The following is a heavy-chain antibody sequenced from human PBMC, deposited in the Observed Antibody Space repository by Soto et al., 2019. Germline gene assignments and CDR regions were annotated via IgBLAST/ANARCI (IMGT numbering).Heavy chain of an antibody. CDR3: ARVGYYDSSGDLTYFFDY. CDR2: IYCSGNT. Sequence: PSETLSLTCTVYGGSISSYYSSWIRQPPGKGLEWIRYIYCSGNTNYNPSLKRLDTTSGDTSKNPFTLKLSSATAADTVVYYCARVGYYDSSGDLTYFFDYSGQGTLVTVSS. V-gene: IGHV4-59*01. J-gene: IGHJ4*02. D-gene: IGHD3-22*01. CDR1: GGSISSYY.